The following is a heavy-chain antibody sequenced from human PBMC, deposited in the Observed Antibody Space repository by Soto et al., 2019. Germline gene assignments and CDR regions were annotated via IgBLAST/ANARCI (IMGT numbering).Heavy chain of an antibody. D-gene: IGHD5-12*01. V-gene: IGHV3-21*01. CDR3: ARARGNDWYSDY. J-gene: IGHJ4*02. CDR1: GFTFSRVS. CDR2: ITHSGTYV. Sequence: GGSLRLSCEASGFTFSRVSMSWVRQAPGKGLEWVSSITHSGTYVYYADSVKGRFTISRDSASNSLFLQMTSLRAEDTAVYHCARARGNDWYSDYWGQGTLVTVSS.